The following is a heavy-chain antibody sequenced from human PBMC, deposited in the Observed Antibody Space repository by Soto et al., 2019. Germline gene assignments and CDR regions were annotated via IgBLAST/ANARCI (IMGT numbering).Heavy chain of an antibody. CDR1: GFTFSSYS. CDR3: ARSIAAADTRWGPLFDY. CDR2: ISSSSSYI. J-gene: IGHJ4*02. D-gene: IGHD6-13*01. V-gene: IGHV3-21*01. Sequence: GGSLRLSCAASGFTFSSYSMNWVRQAPGKGLEWVSSISSSSSYIYYADSVKGRFTISRDNAKNSLYLQMNSLRAEDTAVYYCARSIAAADTRWGPLFDYWGQGTLVTVSS.